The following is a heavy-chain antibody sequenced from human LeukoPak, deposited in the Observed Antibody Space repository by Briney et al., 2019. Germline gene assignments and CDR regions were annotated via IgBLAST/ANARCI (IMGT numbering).Heavy chain of an antibody. CDR3: ATSSRGKRYYDMDV. CDR1: GGSFSGYS. Sequence: PSETLSLTCAVSGGSFSGYSWSWIRQPPGKGLEWIGEINHSGSTNYNPSLKSRVTISVDTSKNQISLKLSSVTAADTAMYYCATSSRGKRYYDMDVWGQGTTVIVSS. J-gene: IGHJ6*02. V-gene: IGHV4-34*01. CDR2: INHSGST. D-gene: IGHD4-23*01.